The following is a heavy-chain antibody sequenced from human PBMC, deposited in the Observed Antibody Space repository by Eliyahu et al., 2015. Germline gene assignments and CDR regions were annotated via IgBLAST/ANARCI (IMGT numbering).Heavy chain of an antibody. Sequence: QVQLVQSGAEVKKPGSSVKVSCKASGGPFXSYALRWVRQAPGQGLEWMGGIIPIFGTANYAQKFQGRVTITADESTSTAYMELSSLRSEDTAVYYCARGRDGYNSEGPGTHAFDIWGQGTMVTVSS. CDR1: GGPFXSYA. CDR3: ARGRDGYNSEGPGTHAFDI. J-gene: IGHJ3*02. V-gene: IGHV1-69*01. D-gene: IGHD5-24*01. CDR2: IIPIFGTA.